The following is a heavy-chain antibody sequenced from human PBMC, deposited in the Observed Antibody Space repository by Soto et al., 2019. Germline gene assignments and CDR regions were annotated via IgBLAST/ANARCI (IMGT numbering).Heavy chain of an antibody. CDR2: IIPIFGTA. CDR1: GGTFSSYA. J-gene: IGHJ6*02. CDR3: ARDGEANYDVSDRNYYDYGMDV. Sequence: QVQLVQSGAEVKKPGSSVKVSCKASGGTFSSYAISWVRQAPGQGLEWMGGIIPIFGTANYGQKFQGRVTIAADESTSTAYKERGSLRSDDTVVYYCARDGEANYDVSDRNYYDYGMDVWGQGTTVTVSS. V-gene: IGHV1-69*01. D-gene: IGHD4-4*01.